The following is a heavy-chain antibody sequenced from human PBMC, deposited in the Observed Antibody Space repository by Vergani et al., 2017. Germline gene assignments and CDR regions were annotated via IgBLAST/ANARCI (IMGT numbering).Heavy chain of an antibody. J-gene: IGHJ3*02. D-gene: IGHD3-22*01. V-gene: IGHV4-31*03. CDR3: ARDLTGNYYDSSGSQGDAFDI. Sequence: QVQLQESGPGLVKPSQTLSLTCTVSGGSISSGGYYWSWIRQHPGKGLEWIGYIYYSGSTYYNPSLKSRVTISVATSKNPFSLKLSSVTAADTAVYYCARDLTGNYYDSSGSQGDAFDIWGQGTMVTVSS. CDR1: GGSISSGGYY. CDR2: IYYSGST.